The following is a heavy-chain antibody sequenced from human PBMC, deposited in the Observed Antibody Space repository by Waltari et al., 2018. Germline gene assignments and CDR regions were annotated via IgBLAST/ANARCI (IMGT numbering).Heavy chain of an antibody. CDR1: GYTFTSYY. Sequence: QVQLVQSGAEVKKPGASVKVSCKASGYTFTSYYMHWVRQAPGQGLAWMGIINPSGGSTSYAQKFQGRVTMTRDTSTSTVYMELSSLRSEDTAVYYCARGGLRITMIVVVGAEYFQHWGQGNLVTVSS. J-gene: IGHJ1*01. CDR2: INPSGGST. D-gene: IGHD3-22*01. CDR3: ARGGLRITMIVVVGAEYFQH. V-gene: IGHV1-46*03.